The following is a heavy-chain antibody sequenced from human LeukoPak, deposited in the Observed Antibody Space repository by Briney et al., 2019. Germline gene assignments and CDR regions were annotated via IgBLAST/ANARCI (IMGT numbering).Heavy chain of an antibody. CDR1: GFTFSSYA. CDR3: AKEQDYDILTGYYGSFDY. J-gene: IGHJ4*02. CDR2: ISGSGGST. Sequence: GGSLRLSCAASGFTFSSYAMSWVRRAPGKGLEWVSAISGSGGSTYYADSVKGRFTISRDNSKNTLYLQMNSLRAEDTAVYYCAKEQDYDILTGYYGSFDYWGQGTLVTVSS. V-gene: IGHV3-23*01. D-gene: IGHD3-9*01.